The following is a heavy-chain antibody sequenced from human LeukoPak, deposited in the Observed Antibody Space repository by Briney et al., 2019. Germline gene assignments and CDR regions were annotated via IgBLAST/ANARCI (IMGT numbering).Heavy chain of an antibody. CDR2: IKQDGSEK. D-gene: IGHD1-26*01. Sequence: GGSLRLSCAASGFTFSSYWMSWVRQAPGKGLEWVANIKQDGSEKYYVDSVKGRFTISRDNSKNTLYLQMNSLRAEDTAVYYCAKRGRGQVGADDLWGQGTLVTASS. CDR3: AKRGRGQVGADDL. V-gene: IGHV3-7*03. J-gene: IGHJ5*02. CDR1: GFTFSSYW.